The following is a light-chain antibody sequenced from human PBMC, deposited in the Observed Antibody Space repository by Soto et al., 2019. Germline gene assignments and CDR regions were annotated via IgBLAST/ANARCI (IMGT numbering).Light chain of an antibody. CDR2: EVN. J-gene: IGLJ1*01. Sequence: QSALTQPPSASGSPGQSVTISCTGTSSDVGGYNYVSWYQQHPGKVPKLMVYEVNKRPSGVPDRFSGSKSGNTASRTVSGLQSEYDADYYFTSYAGGNNVFGTGTKLTVL. CDR1: SSDVGGYNY. V-gene: IGLV2-8*01. CDR3: TSYAGGNNV.